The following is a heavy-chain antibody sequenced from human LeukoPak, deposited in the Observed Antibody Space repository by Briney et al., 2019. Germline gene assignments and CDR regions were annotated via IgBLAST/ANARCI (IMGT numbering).Heavy chain of an antibody. J-gene: IGHJ6*03. CDR2: ISAYNGNT. D-gene: IGHD2-21*02. CDR1: GYTFTSYG. CDR3: ARELVVTAIPYYYYYYMDV. V-gene: IGHV1-18*01. Sequence: ASVKVSCKASGYTFTSYGISWVRQAPGQGLEWMGWISAYNGNTNYAQKLQGRVTMTTDTSTRTAYMELRSLRSDDTAVYYCARELVVTAIPYYYYYYMDVWGKGTTVTISS.